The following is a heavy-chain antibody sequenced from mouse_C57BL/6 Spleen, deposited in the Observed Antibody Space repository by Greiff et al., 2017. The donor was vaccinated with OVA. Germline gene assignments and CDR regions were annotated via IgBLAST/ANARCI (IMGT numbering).Heavy chain of an antibody. D-gene: IGHD2-4*01. CDR2: IDPNSGGT. CDR3: ARDDYDGSSYAMDY. CDR1: GYTFTSYW. J-gene: IGHJ4*01. V-gene: IGHV1-72*01. Sequence: QQSCKASGYTFTSYWMHWVKQRPGRGLEWIGRIDPNSGGTKYNEKFKSKATLTVDKPSSTAYMQLSSLTSEDSAVYYCARDDYDGSSYAMDYWGQGTSVTVSS.